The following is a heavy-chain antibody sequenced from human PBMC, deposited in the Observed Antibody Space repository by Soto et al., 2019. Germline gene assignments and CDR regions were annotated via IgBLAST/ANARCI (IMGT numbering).Heavy chain of an antibody. V-gene: IGHV1-69*13. D-gene: IGHD2-2*01. CDR1: GGTFSSYA. J-gene: IGHJ6*02. Sequence: VASVKVSCKASGGTFSSYAISWVRQAPGQGLEWMGGIIPIFGTANYAQKFQGRVTITADESTSTAYMELSSLRSEDTAVYYCARDKAGDIVVVPAAMGYYGMDVWGQGTTVTVSS. CDR2: IIPIFGTA. CDR3: ARDKAGDIVVVPAAMGYYGMDV.